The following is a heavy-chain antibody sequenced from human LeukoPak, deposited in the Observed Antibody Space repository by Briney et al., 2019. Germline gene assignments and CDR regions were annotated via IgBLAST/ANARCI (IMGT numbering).Heavy chain of an antibody. D-gene: IGHD2-15*01. CDR2: ISAYNGNT. V-gene: IGHV1-18*01. CDR1: GYTFTSYG. J-gene: IGHJ4*02. CDR3: ARWGPYCSGGSCYQFDY. Sequence: ASVKVSCKASGYTFTSYGISLVRQAPGQGLEWMGWISAYNGNTSYAQKLQGRVTMTTDTSTSTAYMELRSLRSDDTAVYYCARWGPYCSGGSCYQFDYWGQGTLVTVSS.